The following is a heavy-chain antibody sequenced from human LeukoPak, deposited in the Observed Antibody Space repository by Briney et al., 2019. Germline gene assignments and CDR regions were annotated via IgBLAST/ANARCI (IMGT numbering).Heavy chain of an antibody. V-gene: IGHV5-51*01. J-gene: IGHJ4*02. CDR2: IYPADSDT. CDR3: ARRMGTTEDFDY. D-gene: IGHD1-7*01. Sequence: GESLKISCKGSGYSSTNYWIGWVRQMPGKGLEWMGIIYPADSDTRYSPSFQGQVTISADRSISTACLQWSSLKASDTAMYYCARRMGTTEDFDYWGQGTLVTVSS. CDR1: GYSSTNYW.